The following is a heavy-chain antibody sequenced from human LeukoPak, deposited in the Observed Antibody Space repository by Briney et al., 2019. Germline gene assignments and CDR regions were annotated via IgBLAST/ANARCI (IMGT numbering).Heavy chain of an antibody. Sequence: GGSLRPSCAASGFTFSSYAMSWVRQAPGKGLEWVSAISGSGGSTYYADSVKGRFTISRDNSKNTLYLQMNSLRAEDTAVYYCAKGVGYSSGWYGGFDYWGQGTLVTVSS. CDR1: GFTFSSYA. CDR3: AKGVGYSSGWYGGFDY. J-gene: IGHJ4*02. D-gene: IGHD6-19*01. CDR2: ISGSGGST. V-gene: IGHV3-23*01.